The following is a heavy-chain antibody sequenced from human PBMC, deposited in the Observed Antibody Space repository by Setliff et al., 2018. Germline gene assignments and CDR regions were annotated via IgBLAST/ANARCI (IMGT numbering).Heavy chain of an antibody. CDR2: INPGSGAT. CDR1: GYTFTAYY. V-gene: IGHV1-2*02. J-gene: IGHJ4*02. CDR3: ARGYCDGIGCPAPLYYFDS. Sequence: ASVKVSCKASGYTFTAYYMHWVRQAPGQGLEWMGWINPGSGATNLAQRFQGRVTMTRDTSISTAYMELRSLRSDDVAVYYCARGYCDGIGCPAPLYYFDSWGQGTLVTVSS. D-gene: IGHD2-21*01.